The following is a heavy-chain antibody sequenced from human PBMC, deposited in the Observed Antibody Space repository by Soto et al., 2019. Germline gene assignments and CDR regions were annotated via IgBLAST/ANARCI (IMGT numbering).Heavy chain of an antibody. CDR3: AIMPRTGTTFAEFDY. D-gene: IGHD1-7*01. Sequence: GGSLRLSCAASGFTFSSYAMSWVRQAPGKGLEWVSAISGSGGSTYYADSVKGRFTISRDNSKNTLYLQMNSLRAEDTAVYYCAIMPRTGTTFAEFDYWGQGTLVTVSS. V-gene: IGHV3-23*01. CDR2: ISGSGGST. CDR1: GFTFSSYA. J-gene: IGHJ4*02.